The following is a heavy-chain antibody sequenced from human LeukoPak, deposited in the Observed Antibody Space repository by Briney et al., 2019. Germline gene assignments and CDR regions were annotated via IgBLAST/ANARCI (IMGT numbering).Heavy chain of an antibody. V-gene: IGHV3-11*01. CDR3: ARDGLGDFWSGYYLAYFDY. D-gene: IGHD3-3*01. CDR2: ISSSGSTI. CDR1: GFTFSDYY. J-gene: IGHJ4*02. Sequence: GGSLRLSCAASGFTFSDYYMSWIRRAPGKGLEWVSYISSSGSTIYYADSVKGRFTISRDNAKNSLYLQMNSLRAEDTAVYYCARDGLGDFWSGYYLAYFDYWGQGTLVTVSS.